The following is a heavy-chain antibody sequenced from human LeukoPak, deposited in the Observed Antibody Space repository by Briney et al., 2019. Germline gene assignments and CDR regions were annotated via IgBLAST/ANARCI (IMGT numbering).Heavy chain of an antibody. CDR3: ARDCGDCYGAFDI. D-gene: IGHD2-21*02. J-gene: IGHJ3*02. CDR2: IYPNSGGT. CDR1: GYTFTDYY. Sequence: ASVKVSCKASGYTFTDYYMHWVRQAPGQGLEWMGWIYPNSGGTNYAQKFQGRVTMTRDTSISTAYMELSRLRSDDTAVYYCARDCGDCYGAFDIWGQGTMVTVSS. V-gene: IGHV1-2*02.